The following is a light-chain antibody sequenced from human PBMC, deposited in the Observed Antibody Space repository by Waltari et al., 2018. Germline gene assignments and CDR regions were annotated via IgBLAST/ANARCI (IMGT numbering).Light chain of an antibody. CDR2: GND. Sequence: QSVLPQPPSASGPPGQRVTIPCSGSSSNIGKNYVYWHQQLPGTAPKLLISGNDQRPSGVPDRFSGSKSGTSASLAISGLRSEDEADYYCAAWDDSLGVWIFGGGTKLTVL. CDR3: AAWDDSLGVWI. J-gene: IGLJ2*01. V-gene: IGLV1-47*01. CDR1: SSNIGKNY.